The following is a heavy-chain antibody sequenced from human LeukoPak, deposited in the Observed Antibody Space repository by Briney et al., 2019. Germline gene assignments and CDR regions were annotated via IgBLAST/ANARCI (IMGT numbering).Heavy chain of an antibody. CDR1: GFPFSNHG. V-gene: IGHV3-23*01. J-gene: IGHJ4*02. CDR3: AHGAMYQLDY. D-gene: IGHD2-2*01. Sequence: GGTLRLSCAASGFPFSNHGMSWVRQAPGKGLEWVSGIIGGGGSTYYADSVKGRFTTSGDNSRNTLFLQMNSLRAEDTAVYYCAHGAMYQLDYWGQGTLVTVSS. CDR2: IIGGGGST.